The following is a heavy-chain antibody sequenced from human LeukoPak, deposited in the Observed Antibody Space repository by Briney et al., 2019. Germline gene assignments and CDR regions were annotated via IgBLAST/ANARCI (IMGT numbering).Heavy chain of an antibody. CDR3: ARGASRGVTTLDY. CDR1: GGAISGYY. J-gene: IGHJ4*02. V-gene: IGHV4-59*01. Sequence: SGTLSLTCTVSGGAISGYYWSWIRQPPGKGLEWIGYISYNGNTNYNPSLTSRVTISVDTSKNQFSLKLSSVTAADTAVYYCARGASRGVTTLDYWGQGTLVTVSS. D-gene: IGHD4-17*01. CDR2: ISYNGNT.